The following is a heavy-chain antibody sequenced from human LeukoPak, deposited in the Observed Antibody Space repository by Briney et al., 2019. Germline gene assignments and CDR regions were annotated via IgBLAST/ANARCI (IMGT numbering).Heavy chain of an antibody. D-gene: IGHD5-12*01. CDR2: INSDGSST. Sequence: GGSLRLSCAASGFTFSSYWMHWVRQAPGKGLVWVSRINSDGSSTSYADSVKGRFTISRDNAKNTLYLQMNSLRAEDTAVYYCARDQALYSGYDQFDCWGQGTLVTVSS. CDR1: GFTFSSYW. CDR3: ARDQALYSGYDQFDC. V-gene: IGHV3-74*01. J-gene: IGHJ4*02.